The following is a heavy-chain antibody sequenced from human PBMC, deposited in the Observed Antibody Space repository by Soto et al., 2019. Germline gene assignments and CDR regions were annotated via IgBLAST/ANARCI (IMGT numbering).Heavy chain of an antibody. Sequence: ASVRVSCKASGYTFTGYYMHWVRQAPGQGLEWMGWINPNSGGTNYAQKLQGRVTMTRDTSISTAYMELSRLRSDDTAVYYCARYRVVVVPAAIDYYGMYVWGQGTTVTVSS. CDR1: GYTFTGYY. D-gene: IGHD2-2*02. V-gene: IGHV1-2*02. CDR3: ARYRVVVVPAAIDYYGMYV. J-gene: IGHJ6*02. CDR2: INPNSGGT.